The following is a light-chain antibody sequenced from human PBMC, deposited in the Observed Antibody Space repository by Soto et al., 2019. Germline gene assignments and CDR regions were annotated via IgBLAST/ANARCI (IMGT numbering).Light chain of an antibody. Sequence: QSALTQPPSASGSPGQSVTISCTGTSSDVGGYKYVSWYQQHPGKAPKLMIFEVSERPSGVPDRFSGSKSGNTASLTVSGLQAEDEADYYCSSFAGDSNVVFGGGTKLTVL. CDR3: SSFAGDSNVV. CDR1: SSDVGGYKY. J-gene: IGLJ2*01. V-gene: IGLV2-8*01. CDR2: EVS.